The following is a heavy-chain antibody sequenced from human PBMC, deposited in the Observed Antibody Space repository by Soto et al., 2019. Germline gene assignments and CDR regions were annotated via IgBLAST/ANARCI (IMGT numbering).Heavy chain of an antibody. CDR3: ARGGDY. CDR1: GGSFSGYY. V-gene: IGHV4-34*01. Sequence: QLQLQQWDAGLLKPSETLSLTCAVYGGSFSGYYWSWIRQPPGKGLEWIGEINHSGSTNYNPSLKSRLTISVDTSKNQFSLKLSSVTAADTAVYYCARGGDYWGQGTLVTVSS. CDR2: INHSGST. J-gene: IGHJ4*02.